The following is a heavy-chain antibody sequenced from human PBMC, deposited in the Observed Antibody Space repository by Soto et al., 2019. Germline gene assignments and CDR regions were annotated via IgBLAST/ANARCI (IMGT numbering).Heavy chain of an antibody. CDR2: ISYDGGTK. J-gene: IGHJ4*02. CDR1: GFTFRSYG. CDR3: AKDLFLGIVGVTGLGGFDY. D-gene: IGHD1-26*01. V-gene: IGHV3-30*18. Sequence: QVQLVESGGGVVQPGRSLRLSCAASGFTFRSYGMHWVRQAPGKGLEWVAVISYDGGTKYNADSVKGRFTISRDNSKNTLYLQMNSLRPEDTAVYYCAKDLFLGIVGVTGLGGFDYWGQGALVTVSS.